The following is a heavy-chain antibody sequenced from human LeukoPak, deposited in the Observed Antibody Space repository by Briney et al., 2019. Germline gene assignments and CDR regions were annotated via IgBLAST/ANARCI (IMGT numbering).Heavy chain of an antibody. CDR1: GFTVSNNY. D-gene: IGHD6-13*01. Sequence: TGGSLRLSCAASGFTVSNNYMSWVRQAPGKGLEWVSVIYSGGSTFCSDSVKGRFTISRDNSKNTLYLQMNSLRAEDTAVYCCARDNGAAAGNWGQGTLVTVSS. V-gene: IGHV3-53*01. J-gene: IGHJ4*02. CDR2: IYSGGST. CDR3: ARDNGAAAGN.